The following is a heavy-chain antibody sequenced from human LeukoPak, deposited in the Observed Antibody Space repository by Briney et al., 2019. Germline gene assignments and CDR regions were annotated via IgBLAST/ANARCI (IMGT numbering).Heavy chain of an antibody. V-gene: IGHV4-4*07. Sequence: SETLSLTCTVSGGFISSYYWSWIRQPAGKGLEWIGRIYTSGSTNYNPSLKSRVTMSVDTSKNQFFLKLSSVTAADTAVYYCARATRIVVVPAAILRYYYYYMDVWGKGTTVTVSS. CDR2: IYTSGST. D-gene: IGHD2-2*01. CDR1: GGFISSYY. CDR3: ARATRIVVVPAAILRYYYYYMDV. J-gene: IGHJ6*03.